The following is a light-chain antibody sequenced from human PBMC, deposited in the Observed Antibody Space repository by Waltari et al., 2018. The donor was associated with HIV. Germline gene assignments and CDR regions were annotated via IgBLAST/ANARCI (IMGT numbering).Light chain of an antibody. Sequence: QAVVTQEPSLTVSPGGTVTLTCGSSTGPVTSGHHPYWFQHKSGKAPRTLIYDTSNKHSWTPARFSGSLLGGKAALTLSGAQPEDEADYFCLLSYAGARPVVFGGGTKLTVL. J-gene: IGLJ2*01. CDR2: DTS. CDR1: TGPVTSGHH. V-gene: IGLV7-46*01. CDR3: LLSYAGARPVV.